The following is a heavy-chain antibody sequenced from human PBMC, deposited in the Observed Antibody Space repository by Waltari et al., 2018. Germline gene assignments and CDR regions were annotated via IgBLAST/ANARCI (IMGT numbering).Heavy chain of an antibody. CDR3: AREMYSSDAFDI. CDR1: GFTFSSYS. CDR2: SSSSSSYI. Sequence: EVQLVESGGGLVKPGGSLRLSCAASGFTFSSYSMNWVRQAPGKGLEWVSSSSSSSSYIYYADSVKGRFTISRDNAKNSLYLQMNSLRAEDTAVYYCAREMYSSDAFDIWGQGTMVTVSS. V-gene: IGHV3-21*01. J-gene: IGHJ3*02. D-gene: IGHD6-13*01.